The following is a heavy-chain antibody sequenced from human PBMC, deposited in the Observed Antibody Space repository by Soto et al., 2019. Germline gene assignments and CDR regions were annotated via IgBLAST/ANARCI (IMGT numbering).Heavy chain of an antibody. CDR3: AKDGPYDTTRGAFDI. CDR2: ISYDGSNK. CDR1: GFTFSSYD. V-gene: IGHV3-30*18. J-gene: IGHJ3*02. Sequence: PGGSLRLSCAASGFTFSSYDMHWVRQAPGKGLEWVAVISYDGSNKYYADSVKGRFTISRDNSKNTLYLQMNSLRAEDTAVYYCAKDGPYDTTRGAFDIRGQGTMVTVSS. D-gene: IGHD3-22*01.